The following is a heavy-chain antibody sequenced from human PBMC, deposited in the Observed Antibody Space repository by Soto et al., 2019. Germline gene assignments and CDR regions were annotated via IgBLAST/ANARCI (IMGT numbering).Heavy chain of an antibody. J-gene: IGHJ2*01. CDR2: IIPVYGAT. D-gene: IGHD3-16*01. CDR3: ARDWVGGSWYFDL. CDR1: GGSFSSYA. V-gene: IGHV1-69*06. Sequence: QVQLVQSGAEVKKPGSSVKVSCEASGGSFSSYAISWVRQAPGQGIEWMGGIIPVYGATKSAQKFQCRVSITVDKSTTTVYLELIGLTSQDTFVYYCARDWVGGSWYFDLWGRGTLVTVSS.